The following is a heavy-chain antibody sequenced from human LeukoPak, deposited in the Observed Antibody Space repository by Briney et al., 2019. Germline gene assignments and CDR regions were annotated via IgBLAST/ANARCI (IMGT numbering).Heavy chain of an antibody. CDR2: MYYFGTT. V-gene: IGHV4-39*01. CDR3: ARAQAAVYYHYMDV. Sequence: SETLSLTCTVSGGSISSSSSYWGWIRQPPGKGLEWIGSMYYFGTTYYNPSLKSRVTMSVDTSKNQFSLRLTSVTAADAAVYYCARAQAAVYYHYMDVWDKGTTVTISS. J-gene: IGHJ6*03. D-gene: IGHD2-15*01. CDR1: GGSISSSSSY.